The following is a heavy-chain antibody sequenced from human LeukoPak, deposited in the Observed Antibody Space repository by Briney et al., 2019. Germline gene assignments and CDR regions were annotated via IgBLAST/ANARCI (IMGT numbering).Heavy chain of an antibody. CDR3: ARERGGGFCSGGSCYRGYFDY. J-gene: IGHJ4*02. CDR2: VSGTGITT. V-gene: IGHV3-23*01. CDR1: GFAFTSYA. Sequence: GGSLRLSCAASGFAFTSYAMSWVRQAPGKGLEWVSSVSGTGITTYYADSVKGRFTVSRDNSKDTVYLQMDSLRAEDTAVYYCARERGGGFCSGGSCYRGYFDYWGQGTLVTVSS. D-gene: IGHD2-15*01.